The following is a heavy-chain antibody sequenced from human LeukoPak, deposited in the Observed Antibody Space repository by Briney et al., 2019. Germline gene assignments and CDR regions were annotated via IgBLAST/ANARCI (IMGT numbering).Heavy chain of an antibody. CDR2: IKQDGSEK. J-gene: IGHJ6*03. D-gene: IGHD3-3*01. Sequence: GGSLRLSCAASGFTFSSYWMSWVRQAPGKGLEWVANIKQDGSEKYYVDSVKGRFTISRDNAKNSLYLQMNSLRAEDTAVYYCARMGWSGYPNYYYYYMDVWGKGTTVTVSS. V-gene: IGHV3-7*01. CDR1: GFTFSSYW. CDR3: ARMGWSGYPNYYYYYMDV.